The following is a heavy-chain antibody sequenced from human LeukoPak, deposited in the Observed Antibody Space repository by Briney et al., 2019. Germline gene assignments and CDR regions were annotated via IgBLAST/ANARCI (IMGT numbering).Heavy chain of an antibody. V-gene: IGHV4-4*02. Sequence: KPAETLSLTCTVSTGPITSTKGGSGGRQATGQGLEWIGETTHTGSTKYNPWFNSRVTMSGEKCKNQFSLNLKSVTAADTALYYCASSSLVVVVTYGFDIWGRGTAVTVSS. CDR3: ASSSLVVVVTYGFDI. D-gene: IGHD2-21*01. CDR2: TTHTGST. J-gene: IGHJ3*02. CDR1: TGPITSTKG.